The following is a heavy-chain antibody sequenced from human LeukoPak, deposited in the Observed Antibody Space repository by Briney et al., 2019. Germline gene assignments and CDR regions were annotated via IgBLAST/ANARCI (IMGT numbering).Heavy chain of an antibody. D-gene: IGHD6-13*01. Sequence: GGSLRLSSVVSGFTFDTYAMSWVRQAPGKGLEWVSTISDNGASTYYAYSVKGRFTISRDNAKNSLYLQMNSLRAEDTAVYYCARKGYSSSWWDYWGQGTLVTVSS. CDR2: ISDNGAST. CDR3: ARKGYSSSWWDY. CDR1: GFTFDTYA. V-gene: IGHV3-23*01. J-gene: IGHJ4*02.